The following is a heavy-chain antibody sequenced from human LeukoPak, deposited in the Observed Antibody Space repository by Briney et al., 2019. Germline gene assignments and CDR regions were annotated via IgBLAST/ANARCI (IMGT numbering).Heavy chain of an antibody. D-gene: IGHD1-1*01. V-gene: IGHV3-23*01. CDR2: INPSGGST. Sequence: GGSLRLSCAASGFTFSSYSMSWVRQAPGKSLEWVSTINPSGGSTYYADSVKGRFTISRDNSKNTVYLQMNSLRAEDTAVDYCAKDRAGTPWADWGQGTLVTVSS. CDR3: AKDRAGTPWAD. J-gene: IGHJ4*02. CDR1: GFTFSSYS.